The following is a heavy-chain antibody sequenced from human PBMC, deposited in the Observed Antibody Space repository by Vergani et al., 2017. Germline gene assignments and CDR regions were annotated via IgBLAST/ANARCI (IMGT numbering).Heavy chain of an antibody. V-gene: IGHV3-48*01. CDR3: AGSIVRGVITDY. CDR1: GFTFSSYS. CDR2: ISSSSSTI. Sequence: EVQLVESGGGLVQPGGSLRLSCAASGFTFSSYSMNWVRQAPGKGLEWVSYISSSSSTIYYADSVKGRFTISRDNAKNSLYLQMKSMRAEHTAVYYCAGSIVRGVITDYWGQRTLVTVSS. D-gene: IGHD3-10*01. J-gene: IGHJ4*02.